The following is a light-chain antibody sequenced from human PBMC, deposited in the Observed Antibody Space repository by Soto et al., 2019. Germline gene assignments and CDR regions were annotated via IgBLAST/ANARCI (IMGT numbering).Light chain of an antibody. V-gene: IGLV1-40*01. CDR1: HSDIGAGYG. J-gene: IGLJ1*01. CDR3: SSYTSSSTLV. CDR2: DTT. Sequence: QSVLTQPPSVTGAPGQRVTISCTGSHSDIGAGYGVHWYQQFPHSAPKLLIYDTTNRPSGVPDRFSGSRSGTSASLAITGLQAEDEADYYCSSYTSSSTLVFGTGTKVTVL.